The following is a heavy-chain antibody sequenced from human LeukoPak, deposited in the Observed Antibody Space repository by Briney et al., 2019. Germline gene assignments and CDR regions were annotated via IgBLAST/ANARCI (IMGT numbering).Heavy chain of an antibody. V-gene: IGHV3-49*03. Sequence: GGSLRLSCTASGFTFGDYAMSWFRQAPGKGLEWVGFIRSKAYGGTTEYAASVKGRFTISRDDSKSIAYLQMNSLKTEDTAVYYCTREGYYDSPDFDYWGQGTLVTVSS. D-gene: IGHD3-22*01. CDR3: TREGYYDSPDFDY. CDR2: IRSKAYGGTT. J-gene: IGHJ4*02. CDR1: GFTFGDYA.